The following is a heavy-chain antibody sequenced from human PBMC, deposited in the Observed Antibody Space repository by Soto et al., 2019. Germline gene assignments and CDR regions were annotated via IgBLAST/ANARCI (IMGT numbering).Heavy chain of an antibody. V-gene: IGHV3-9*01. CDR2: ISWNSGSI. J-gene: IGHJ4*02. CDR3: AKDISRWSVGGSDY. CDR1: GFTFDDYA. D-gene: IGHD2-15*01. Sequence: EVQLVESGGGLVQPGRSLRLSCAASGFTFDDYAMHWVRQAPGKGLEWVSGISWNSGSIGYVDSVKGRFTISRDNAKNSLYLQMNSLRAEDTALYYCAKDISRWSVGGSDYWGQGTLVTVSS.